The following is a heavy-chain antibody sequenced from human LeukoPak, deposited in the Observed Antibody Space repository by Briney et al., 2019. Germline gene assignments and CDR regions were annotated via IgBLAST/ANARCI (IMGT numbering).Heavy chain of an antibody. CDR1: GGSFSGYF. V-gene: IGHV4-34*01. CDR2: INQSGFS. D-gene: IGHD2-2*01. CDR3: ARGKAQDYCSSTPCYKNNWFDS. J-gene: IGHJ5*01. Sequence: SETLSLTCAVYGGSFSGYFWSWIRQPPGKGLEWIGEINQSGFSDYNPTLKSRVSMSVDTSKTQFSLTLNSVTAADTAVYYCARGKAQDYCSSTPCYKNNWFDSWGQGTLVTVSS.